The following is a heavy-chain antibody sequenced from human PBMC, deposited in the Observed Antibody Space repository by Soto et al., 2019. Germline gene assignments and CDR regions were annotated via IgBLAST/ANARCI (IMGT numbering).Heavy chain of an antibody. J-gene: IGHJ4*02. CDR2: ISGSGGST. V-gene: IGHV3-23*01. CDR1: GFTFSSYA. Sequence: EVQLLESGGGLVQPGGSLRLSCAASGFTFSSYAMSWVRQAPGKGLEWGSSISGSGGSTYYADSVKCRFTISRDNSKNPLYLQMNSLRAEDTAVYYCAKAPGLAAAGPIDYWGQGTLVTVSS. CDR3: AKAPGLAAAGPIDY. D-gene: IGHD6-13*01.